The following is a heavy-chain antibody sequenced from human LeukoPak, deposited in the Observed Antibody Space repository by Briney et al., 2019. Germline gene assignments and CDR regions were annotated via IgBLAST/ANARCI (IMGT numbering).Heavy chain of an antibody. J-gene: IGHJ3*02. CDR3: TTEVHPTVSDAFDI. CDR2: IKSKTDGGAP. D-gene: IGHD2/OR15-2a*01. V-gene: IGHV3-15*01. Sequence: GGSVRLSCSASGFTLNNAWMIGVGQAPGKGREGGVRIKSKTDGGAPDYAAPVKGRLTISRDHPQNTLYLQMNSLKTEDTDVYYCTTEVHPTVSDAFDIWGQGTMVTVSS. CDR1: GFTLNNAW.